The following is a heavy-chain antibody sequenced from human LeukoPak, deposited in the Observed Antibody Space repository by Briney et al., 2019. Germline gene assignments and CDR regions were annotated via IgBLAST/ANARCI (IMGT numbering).Heavy chain of an antibody. D-gene: IGHD3-10*01. CDR3: ARAGRWDTSIDY. Sequence: GSLRLSCAASGFIFSSYSMNWVRQAPGKGLEWVANIKQDGSEKYYVDPVKGRFTISRDNARNSLYLQMNSLRAEDTAVYYCARAGRWDTSIDYWGQGTLVTVSS. V-gene: IGHV3-7*04. CDR1: GFIFSSYS. CDR2: IKQDGSEK. J-gene: IGHJ4*02.